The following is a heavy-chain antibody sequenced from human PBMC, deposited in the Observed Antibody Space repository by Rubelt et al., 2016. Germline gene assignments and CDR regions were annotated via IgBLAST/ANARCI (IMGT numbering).Heavy chain of an antibody. CDR2: IIPIFGTA. J-gene: IGHJ5*02. CDR3: AREQQLVGGWFDP. D-gene: IGHD6-13*01. V-gene: IGHV1-69*01. CDR1: GGTFSSYA. Sequence: QVQLVQSGAEVKKPGSSVKVSCKASGGTFSSYAISWVRPAPGHGLEWMGGIIPIFGTANSAKKFQGRVTITADESTSTAYMELSSLRSEDTAVYYCAREQQLVGGWFDPWGQGTLVTVSS.